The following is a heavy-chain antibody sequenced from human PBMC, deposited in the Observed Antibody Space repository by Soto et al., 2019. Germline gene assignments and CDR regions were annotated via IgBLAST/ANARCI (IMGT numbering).Heavy chain of an antibody. CDR1: GFTFSSYA. CDR3: AKCNYYDSSGYYDLALYHYGMAV. Sequence: GGSLRLSCAASGFTFSSYAMSWVRQAPGKGLEWVSAISGSGGSTYYADSVKGRFTISRDNSKNTLYLQMNSLRAEDTAVYYCAKCNYYDSSGYYDLALYHYGMAVRAQGTTVTVSS. V-gene: IGHV3-23*01. J-gene: IGHJ6*02. D-gene: IGHD3-22*01. CDR2: ISGSGGST.